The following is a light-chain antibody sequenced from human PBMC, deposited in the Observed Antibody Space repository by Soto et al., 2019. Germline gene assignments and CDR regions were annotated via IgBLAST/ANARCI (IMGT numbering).Light chain of an antibody. CDR2: DAS. CDR3: QQRNNWPPVT. CDR1: QSVSRH. Sequence: EIVLTQSPATLSLSPGERATLSCRASQSVSRHLAWYQQKPGQAPRLLIYDASNRATGIPARFSGSGSGTDFTLTISSLEPEDFAVHYCQQRNNWPPVTFGGGTKVDIK. V-gene: IGKV3-11*01. J-gene: IGKJ4*01.